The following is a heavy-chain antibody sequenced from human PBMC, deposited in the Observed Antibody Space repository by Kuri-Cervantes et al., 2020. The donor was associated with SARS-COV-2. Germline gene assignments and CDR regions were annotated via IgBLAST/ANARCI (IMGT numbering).Heavy chain of an antibody. CDR3: ARSSNGWSCDS. CDR1: GATLSNSI. D-gene: IGHD6-19*01. J-gene: IGHJ4*02. CDR2: VGPVLDLT. V-gene: IGHV1-69*02. Sequence: SVKVSCKASGATLSNSIISWVRQAPGQGLEWLGSVGPVLDLTKYAQTFQGRLTITADTSTGTAYMELNSLASEDTAVYYCARSSNGWSCDSWGQGTLVTVSS.